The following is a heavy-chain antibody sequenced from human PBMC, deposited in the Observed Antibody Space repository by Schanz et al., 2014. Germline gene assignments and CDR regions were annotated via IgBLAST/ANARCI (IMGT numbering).Heavy chain of an antibody. CDR3: AKDAPYPFDL. V-gene: IGHV3-23*01. CDR2: ISGDHRNT. CDR1: GFTFTNYA. Sequence: DVQLLESGGGLVQPGGSLRLSCAASGFTFTNYAMSWVRQAPGKGLEWVSSISGDHRNTFYADSVKGRFTISRDNSKNTLYLQMNSLRAEDTAIYYCAKDAPYPFDLWGRGTLITVSS. J-gene: IGHJ2*01.